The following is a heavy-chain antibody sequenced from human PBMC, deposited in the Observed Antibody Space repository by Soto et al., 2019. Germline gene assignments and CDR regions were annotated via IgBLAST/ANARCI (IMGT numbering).Heavy chain of an antibody. CDR1: AFTFSDYW. D-gene: IGHD2-15*01. J-gene: IGHJ4*02. CDR2: INQDGSEK. CDR3: AADTGDIEVVPATT. V-gene: IGHV3-7*03. Sequence: GGSLRLSCGASAFTFSDYWMTWVRQAPGKGLEWVANINQDGSEKYYVDSVRGRFTISRDNTKNSLSLQMMGLRADDTAMYYCAADTGDIEVVPATTWGQGTLVTVSS.